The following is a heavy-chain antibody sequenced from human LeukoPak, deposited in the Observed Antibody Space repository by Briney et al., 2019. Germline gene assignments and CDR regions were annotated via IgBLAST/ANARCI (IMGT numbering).Heavy chain of an antibody. CDR2: IFYSGNT. J-gene: IGHJ6*03. Sequence: SETLSLTCAVSGSSISTSYWSWIRQPPGKGLEWIGNIFYSGNTNYSPSLKSRVTMSVDTSKNQFSLKLSSVTAADTAVYYCARALVVGDATRKYYYYMDVWGKGTTVTVSS. D-gene: IGHD2-2*01. V-gene: IGHV4-59*01. CDR1: GSSISTSY. CDR3: ARALVVGDATRKYYYYMDV.